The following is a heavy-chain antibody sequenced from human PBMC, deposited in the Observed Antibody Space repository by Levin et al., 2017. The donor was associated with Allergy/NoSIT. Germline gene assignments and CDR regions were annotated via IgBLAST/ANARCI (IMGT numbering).Heavy chain of an antibody. Sequence: ESLKISCTVSGGSISSSSYYWGWIRQPPGKGLQWIGTIFHTGTTYYNPSLKSRVTISVDTSKNQFSLRLSSVTAADTAVYYCARHRYFYDSGGFSDAFDIWGQGTMVTVSS. J-gene: IGHJ3*02. V-gene: IGHV4-39*01. CDR3: ARHRYFYDSGGFSDAFDI. CDR1: GGSISSSSYY. D-gene: IGHD3-22*01. CDR2: IFHTGTT.